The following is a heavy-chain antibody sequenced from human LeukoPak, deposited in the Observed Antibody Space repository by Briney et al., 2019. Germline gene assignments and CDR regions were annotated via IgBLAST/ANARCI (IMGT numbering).Heavy chain of an antibody. V-gene: IGHV3-48*01. CDR3: ATAAAGYFDY. J-gene: IGHJ4*02. Sequence: SGGSLRLSCAASGFTFSSYSMNWVRQAPGKGLEWVSYISSSSSTIYYADSVKGRFTISRDNSKNTLYLQMNSLRAEDTAVYYCATAAAGYFDYWGQGTLVTVSS. CDR1: GFTFSSYS. CDR2: ISSSSSTI. D-gene: IGHD6-13*01.